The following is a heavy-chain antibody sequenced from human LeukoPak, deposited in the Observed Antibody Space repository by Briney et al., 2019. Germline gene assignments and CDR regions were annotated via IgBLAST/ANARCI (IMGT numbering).Heavy chain of an antibody. CDR1: GYTFTSYG. V-gene: IGHV1-18*01. CDR3: ARDGDYSSGWHDAFDI. Sequence: ASVKVSCKASGYTFTSYGISWVRQAPGQGLEWMGWISASNDNTNYAQRLQGRVTMTTDTSTSTAYMELRSLRSDDTAVYYCARDGDYSSGWHDAFDIWGQGTMVTVSS. J-gene: IGHJ3*02. CDR2: ISASNDNT. D-gene: IGHD6-19*01.